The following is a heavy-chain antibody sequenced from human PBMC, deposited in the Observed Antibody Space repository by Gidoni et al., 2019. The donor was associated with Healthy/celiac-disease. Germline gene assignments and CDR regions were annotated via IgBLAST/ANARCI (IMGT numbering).Heavy chain of an antibody. CDR3: AKDRSYYGSGTLGSFDY. Sequence: EVQLVESGGGLVQPGRSLRLSCAASGFTFDDYAMHWVRQAPGKGLEWVSGISWNSGSIGYADSVKGRFTISRDNAKNSLYLQMNSLRAEDTALYYCAKDRSYYGSGTLGSFDYWGQGTLVTVSS. D-gene: IGHD3-10*01. J-gene: IGHJ4*02. V-gene: IGHV3-9*01. CDR2: ISWNSGSI. CDR1: GFTFDDYA.